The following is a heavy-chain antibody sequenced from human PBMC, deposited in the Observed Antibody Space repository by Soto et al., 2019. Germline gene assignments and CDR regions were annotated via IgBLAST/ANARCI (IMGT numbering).Heavy chain of an antibody. V-gene: IGHV3-30-3*01. CDR1: GFTFSSYA. CDR2: ISYDGSNK. CDR3: AREEWLVTFDY. J-gene: IGHJ4*02. D-gene: IGHD6-19*01. Sequence: GSLRLSCAASGFTFSSYAMHWVRQAPGKGLEWVAVISYDGSNKYYADSVKGRFTISRDNSKNTLYLQMNSLRAEDTAVYYCAREEWLVTFDYWGQGTLVTVSS.